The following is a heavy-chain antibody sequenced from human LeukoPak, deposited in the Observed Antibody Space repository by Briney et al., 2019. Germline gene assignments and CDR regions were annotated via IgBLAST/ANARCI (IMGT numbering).Heavy chain of an antibody. D-gene: IGHD6-19*01. CDR2: INPNIGGT. V-gene: IGHV1-2*02. CDR1: GYTFTGYY. CDR3: ARGDDYGSAWPLYRFDF. Sequence: ASVKVSCKASGYTFTGYYMHWVRQAPGQGLEWMGWINPNIGGTKYAQKFQGRVTMTRDTSISTAYMELSSLRSDDTAVYYCARGDDYGSAWPLYRFDFWGQGTLVTVSS. J-gene: IGHJ4*02.